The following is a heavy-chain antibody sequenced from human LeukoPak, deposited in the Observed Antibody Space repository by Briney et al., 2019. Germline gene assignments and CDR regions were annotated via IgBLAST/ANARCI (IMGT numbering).Heavy chain of an antibody. V-gene: IGHV3-30*02. CDR3: AKDSNYYYDSSGYSFQH. CDR2: IRYDESNK. D-gene: IGHD3-22*01. CDR1: GFTFSSYG. J-gene: IGHJ1*01. Sequence: QPGGSLRLSCTASGFTFSSYGMHWVRQAPGKGLEWVTFIRYDESNKYYVDSVKGRFTISRDNSKNTLYLQMNSLRAEDTAVYYCAKDSNYYYDSSGYSFQHWGQGTLVTVSS.